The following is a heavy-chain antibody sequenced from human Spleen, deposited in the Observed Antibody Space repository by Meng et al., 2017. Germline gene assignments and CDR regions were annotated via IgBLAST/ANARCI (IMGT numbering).Heavy chain of an antibody. D-gene: IGHD2-15*01. J-gene: IGHJ4*02. CDR1: GFIFSSYW. CDR2: IKQDESEK. CDR3: AGVVVVWHFDY. V-gene: IGHV3-7*01. Sequence: GGSLRLSCAASGFIFSSYWMTWVRQAPGKGLEWVATIKQDESEKYYVDSLKGRFTISRDNAKNSLFLQMNSLRAEDTAVYYCAGVVVVWHFDYWGQGTLVTVSS.